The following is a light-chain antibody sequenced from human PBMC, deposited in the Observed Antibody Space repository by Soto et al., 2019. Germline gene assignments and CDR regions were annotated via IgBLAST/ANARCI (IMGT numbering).Light chain of an antibody. J-gene: IGKJ1*01. CDR3: QQYNDWRT. CDR2: GAS. Sequence: EIVMTQSPATLYVSPGERATLSCRASQSVSSNLAWYQQKPGQALRLLIYGASTRATGIPARFSGSGSGTDFTLTINSLQSEDFAVYYCQQYNDWRTFGPGTKVEIK. V-gene: IGKV3-15*01. CDR1: QSVSSN.